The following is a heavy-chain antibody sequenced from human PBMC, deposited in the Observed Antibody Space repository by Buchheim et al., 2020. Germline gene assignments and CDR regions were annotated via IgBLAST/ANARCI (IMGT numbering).Heavy chain of an antibody. CDR3: ARERAWLGIFDY. V-gene: IGHV3-30-3*01. CDR1: GFTFSSYA. CDR2: ISYDGSNK. Sequence: QVQLVESGGGVVQPGRSLRLSCAASGFTFSSYAMHWVRQAPGKGLEWVAVISYDGSNKYYADSVKGRFTISRDNSKNTLYLQMNSLRAEDTAVYYCARERAWLGIFDYWSQGTL. J-gene: IGHJ4*02. D-gene: IGHD6-19*01.